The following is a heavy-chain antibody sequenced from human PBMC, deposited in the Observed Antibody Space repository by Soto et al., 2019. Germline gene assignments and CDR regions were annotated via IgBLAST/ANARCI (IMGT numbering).Heavy chain of an antibody. CDR1: GGSISSGDYY. Sequence: QVQLQESGPGLVKPSQTLSLTCTVSGGSISSGDYYWSWIRQPPGKGLEWIGYIYYSGSTYYNPSLKSRVTISVDTSKNQFSLKLSSVTAADTAVYYCARENRRGYRDRLSRAGGRYGMDVWGQGTTVTVSS. J-gene: IGHJ6*02. D-gene: IGHD1-1*01. CDR3: ARENRRGYRDRLSRAGGRYGMDV. V-gene: IGHV4-30-4*01. CDR2: IYYSGST.